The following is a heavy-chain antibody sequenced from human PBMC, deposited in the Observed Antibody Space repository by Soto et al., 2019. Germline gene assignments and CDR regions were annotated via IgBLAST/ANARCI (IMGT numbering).Heavy chain of an antibody. CDR3: ARDQRNRDFDY. Sequence: SETLSLTCAVYGGCFSGYYWSWIRQPPGKGLEWIGEINHSGSTNYNPSLKSRVTISVDTSKNQFSLKLSSVTAADTAVYYCARDQRNRDFDYWGQGTLVTVSS. CDR2: INHSGST. D-gene: IGHD1-1*01. J-gene: IGHJ4*02. V-gene: IGHV4-34*01. CDR1: GGCFSGYY.